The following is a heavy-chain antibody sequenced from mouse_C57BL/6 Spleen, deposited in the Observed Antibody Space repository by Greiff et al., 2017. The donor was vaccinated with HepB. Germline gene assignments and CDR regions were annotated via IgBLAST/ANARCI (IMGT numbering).Heavy chain of an antibody. CDR3: ARGYYSNFYAMDY. CDR2: IDPSDSYT. D-gene: IGHD2-5*01. V-gene: IGHV1-50*01. Sequence: QVQLQQPGAELVKPGASVKLSCKASGYTFTSYWMQWVQQRPGQGLEWIGKIDPSDSYTTCNQKFKGKATLNLDTSSSTAYMQLSSLTSEDSAVYYCARGYYSNFYAMDYWGQGTSVTVSS. J-gene: IGHJ4*01. CDR1: GYTFTSYW.